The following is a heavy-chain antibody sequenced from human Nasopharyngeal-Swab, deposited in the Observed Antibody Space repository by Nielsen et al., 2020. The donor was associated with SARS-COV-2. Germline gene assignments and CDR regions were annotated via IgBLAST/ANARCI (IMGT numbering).Heavy chain of an antibody. D-gene: IGHD2-2*01. CDR1: GFTVSSNY. Sequence: GESLKISCAASGFTVSSNYMSWVRQAPGKGLEWVSVIYSGGSTYYADSVKGRFTISRDNSKNTLYLQMNSLRAEDTAVYYCARVPCSSTSCYVGYGMDVWGQGTTVTVSS. CDR2: IYSGGST. CDR3: ARVPCSSTSCYVGYGMDV. V-gene: IGHV3-53*01. J-gene: IGHJ6*02.